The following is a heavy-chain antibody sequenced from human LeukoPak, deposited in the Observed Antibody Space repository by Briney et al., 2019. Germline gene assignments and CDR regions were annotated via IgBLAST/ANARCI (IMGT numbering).Heavy chain of an antibody. D-gene: IGHD1-26*01. CDR2: MNSDGSSR. CDR3: ARGGSYLSAFDI. J-gene: IGHJ3*02. V-gene: IGHV3-74*01. Sequence: GGSLRLSCAASGFIFSNYWTNWVRQAPGKGLMWVSRMNSDGSSRTYADSVRGRFTISRDNSKNTLYLQMNSLRAEDTAVYYCARGGSYLSAFDIWGQGTMVTVSS. CDR1: GFIFSNYW.